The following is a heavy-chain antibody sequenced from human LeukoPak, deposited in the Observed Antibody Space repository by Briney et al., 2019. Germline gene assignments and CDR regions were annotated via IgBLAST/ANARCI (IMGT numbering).Heavy chain of an antibody. CDR1: GGSFSGYY. CDR2: INHSGST. Sequence: SETLSLTCAVYGGSFSGYYWSWIRQPPGKGLEWIGEINHSGSTNYNPSLKSRVTISVDRSKNQFSLKLSSVTAADTAVYYCARIYRDAFDIWGQGTMVTVSS. J-gene: IGHJ3*02. V-gene: IGHV4-34*01. CDR3: ARIYRDAFDI.